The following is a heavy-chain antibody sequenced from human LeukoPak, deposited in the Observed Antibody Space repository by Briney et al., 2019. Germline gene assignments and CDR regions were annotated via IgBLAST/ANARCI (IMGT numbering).Heavy chain of an antibody. Sequence: SETLSLTCTVPGGPISSRSYYWGWIRQSPGKGLEWIGSFYYSGSTNYNESLKSRVTISVDTSKKQVSLKVRSVTAADTAVYYCARGTDDSSGYLDYWGQGTLVTVSS. V-gene: IGHV4-39*07. D-gene: IGHD3-22*01. J-gene: IGHJ4*02. CDR3: ARGTDDSSGYLDY. CDR2: FYYSGST. CDR1: GGPISSRSYY.